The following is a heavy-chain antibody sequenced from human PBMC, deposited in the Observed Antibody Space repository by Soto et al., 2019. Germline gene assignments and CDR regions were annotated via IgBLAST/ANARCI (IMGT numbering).Heavy chain of an antibody. V-gene: IGHV4-59*08. Sequence: SETLSLTCSVSGGSISSGYWTWIRHPPGKGLEWIGYIYLGGSINYNPSLKSRVTISVDTAKNQFSLNLSSVTAADTAVYYCASHLRDTTGYWSHSLSWRQGPPVTVPS. CDR2: IYLGGSI. CDR3: ASHLRDTTGYWSHSLS. D-gene: IGHD3-22*01. CDR1: GGSISSGY. J-gene: IGHJ5*02.